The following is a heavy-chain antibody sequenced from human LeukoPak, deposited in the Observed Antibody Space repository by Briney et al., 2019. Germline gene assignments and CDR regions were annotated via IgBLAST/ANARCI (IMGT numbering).Heavy chain of an antibody. J-gene: IGHJ4*02. D-gene: IGHD1-26*01. V-gene: IGHV4/OR15-8*02. Sequence: PSETLSLTCAVSGGSLSISHWWSWVRQPPGKGLEWVGEISLDGNTNYNPSLESRVTISMDKSKNQLSVNLNSVTAADTAIYFCVRGGSYYLAHWGQGTLVTVSS. CDR1: GGSLSISHW. CDR3: VRGGSYYLAH. CDR2: ISLDGNT.